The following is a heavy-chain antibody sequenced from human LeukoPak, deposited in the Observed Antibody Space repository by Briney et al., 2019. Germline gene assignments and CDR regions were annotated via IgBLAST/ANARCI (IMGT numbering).Heavy chain of an antibody. CDR3: ARDHYGYHKEFDP. J-gene: IGHJ5*02. V-gene: IGHV4-59*01. Sequence: PSETLSLTCTVSGGSISSYYWSWIRQPPGKGLEWIGYIYYSGSTNYNPSLKSRVTMSVDMSKNQFSLKLSSVTAADTAVYYCARDHYGYHKEFDPWGQGILVTVSS. D-gene: IGHD2-15*01. CDR2: IYYSGST. CDR1: GGSISSYY.